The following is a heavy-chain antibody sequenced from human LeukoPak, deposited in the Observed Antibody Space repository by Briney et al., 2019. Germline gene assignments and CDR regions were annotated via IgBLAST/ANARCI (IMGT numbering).Heavy chain of an antibody. CDR3: ANQWELDY. V-gene: IGHV3-23*01. CDR1: GFTFSSYA. J-gene: IGHJ4*02. D-gene: IGHD1-26*01. Sequence: GGSLRLSCAASGFTFSSYAMSWVRQAPGKGLEWVSAISGNGGSTYYADSVKGRFTISRDSSNTTQYLHMNSLRAEATDVYYCANQWELDYWGQGTLVTVSS. CDR2: ISGNGGST.